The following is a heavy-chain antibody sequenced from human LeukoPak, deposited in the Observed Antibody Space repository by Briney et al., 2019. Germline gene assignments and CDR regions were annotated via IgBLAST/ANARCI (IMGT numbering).Heavy chain of an antibody. CDR1: GGSISSYY. J-gene: IGHJ4*02. CDR2: IYTSGST. V-gene: IGHV4-4*07. Sequence: PSETLSLTCTVSGGSISSYYWSWIRQPAGKGLEWIGRIYTSGSTNYNPSLKSRVTMSVDTSKNQFSLKLSSVTAADTAVYYCARDDIVGAIPHYFDYWGQGTLVTVSS. D-gene: IGHD1-26*01. CDR3: ARDDIVGAIPHYFDY.